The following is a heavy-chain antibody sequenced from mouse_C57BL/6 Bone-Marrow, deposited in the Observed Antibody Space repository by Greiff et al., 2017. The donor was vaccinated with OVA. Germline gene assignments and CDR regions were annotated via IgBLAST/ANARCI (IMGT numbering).Heavy chain of an antibody. CDR3: ARSSYYYGSSAMDY. CDR2: IYPRSGNT. D-gene: IGHD1-1*01. Sequence: VKLMESGAELARPGASVKLSCKASGYTFTSYGISWVKQRTGQGLEWIGEIYPRSGNTYYNEKFKGKATLTADKSSSTAYMELRSLTSEDSAVYFCARSSYYYGSSAMDYWGQGTSVTVSS. V-gene: IGHV1-81*01. J-gene: IGHJ4*01. CDR1: GYTFTSYG.